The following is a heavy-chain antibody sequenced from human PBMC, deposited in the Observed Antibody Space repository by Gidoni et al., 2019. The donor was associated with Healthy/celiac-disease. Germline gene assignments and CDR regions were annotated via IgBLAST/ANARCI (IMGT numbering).Heavy chain of an antibody. CDR1: GFTFSDYY. V-gene: IGHV3-11*05. CDR2: ISSSSSYT. Sequence: QVQLVESGGGLVKPGGSLRLSCAASGFTFSDYYMSWIRQAPGKGLEWVSYISSSSSYTNYADSVKGRFTISRDNAKNSLYLQMNSLRAEDTAVYYCARALSDWDGSGSPSGHWGQGTLVTVSS. CDR3: ARALSDWDGSGSPSGH. J-gene: IGHJ1*01. D-gene: IGHD3-10*01.